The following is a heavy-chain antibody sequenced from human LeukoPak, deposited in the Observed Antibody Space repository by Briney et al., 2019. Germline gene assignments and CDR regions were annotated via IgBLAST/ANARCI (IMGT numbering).Heavy chain of an antibody. CDR3: ASSIAARPGDLIHSDY. Sequence: GGSLRLSCAASGFTFITYAMSWVRQAPGKGLEWVSAISGSGGSTYYADSVKGRFTISRDNSKNTLYLQMNSLRAEDTAVYYCASSIAARPGDLIHSDYWGQGTLVTVSS. J-gene: IGHJ4*02. CDR2: ISGSGGST. D-gene: IGHD6-6*01. CDR1: GFTFITYA. V-gene: IGHV3-23*01.